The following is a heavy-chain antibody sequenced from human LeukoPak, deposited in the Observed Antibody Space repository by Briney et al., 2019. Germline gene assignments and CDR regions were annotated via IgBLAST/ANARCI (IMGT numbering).Heavy chain of an antibody. D-gene: IGHD4-23*01. Sequence: ASETLSLTCTVSGGSISSYYWSWIRQPAGKGLEWIGRIYTSESTNYNPSLKSRVTMSVDTSKNQFSLKLSSVTAADTAVYYCARVTSFLAYYYYYMDVWGKGTTVTVSS. CDR3: ARVTSFLAYYYYYMDV. CDR1: GGSISSYY. J-gene: IGHJ6*03. CDR2: IYTSEST. V-gene: IGHV4-4*07.